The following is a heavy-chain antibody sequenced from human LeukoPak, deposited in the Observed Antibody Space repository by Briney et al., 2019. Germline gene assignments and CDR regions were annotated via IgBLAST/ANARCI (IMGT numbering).Heavy chain of an antibody. CDR2: IYYSGST. CDR1: GGSISSYY. V-gene: IGHV4-59*01. CDR3: ARGWQYGSGSYPSDDAFDI. J-gene: IGHJ3*02. Sequence: SETLSLTCTVSGGSISSYYWSWIRQPPGKGLEWIGYIYYSGSTNYNPSLKSRVTISVDTSKNQFSLKLSSVTAADTAVYYCARGWQYGSGSYPSDDAFDIWGQGTMVTVSS. D-gene: IGHD3-10*01.